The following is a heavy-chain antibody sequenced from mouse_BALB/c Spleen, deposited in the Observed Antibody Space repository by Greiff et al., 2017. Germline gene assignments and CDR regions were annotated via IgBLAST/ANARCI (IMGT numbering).Heavy chain of an antibody. V-gene: IGHV14-3*02. J-gene: IGHJ3*01. Sequence: VQLKESGAELVKPGASVKLSCTASGFNIKDTYMHWVKQRPEQGLEWIGRIDPANGNTKYDPKFQGKATITADTSSNTAYLQLSSLTSEDTAVYYCAVYYDYDEDAYWGQGTLVTVSA. CDR3: AVYYDYDEDAY. CDR1: GFNIKDTY. D-gene: IGHD2-4*01. CDR2: IDPANGNT.